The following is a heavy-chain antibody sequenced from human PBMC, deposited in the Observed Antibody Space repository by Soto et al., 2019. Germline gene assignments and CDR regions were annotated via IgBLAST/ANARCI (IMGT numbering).Heavy chain of an antibody. J-gene: IGHJ6*02. D-gene: IGHD3-10*01. CDR2: INHSGST. V-gene: IGHV4-34*01. Sequence: SETLSLTCAVYGGSFSGYYWSWIRQPPGKGLEWIGEINHSGSTNYNPSLKSRVTISVDTSKNQFSLKLSSVTATDTAVHYCARGGVRGVIITGNYYGMDVWGQGTTVTVSS. CDR3: ARGGVRGVIITGNYYGMDV. CDR1: GGSFSGYY.